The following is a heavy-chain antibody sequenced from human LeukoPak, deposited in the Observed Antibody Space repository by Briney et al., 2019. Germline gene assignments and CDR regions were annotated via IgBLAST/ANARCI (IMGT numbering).Heavy chain of an antibody. CDR2: ISYDGSNK. CDR3: AKLYGSGTYYNYFRY. V-gene: IGHV3-30*04. CDR1: GFTFSSYA. J-gene: IGHJ4*02. D-gene: IGHD3-10*01. Sequence: GSLRLSCAASGFTFSSYAMHWVRQAPGKGLEGVAVISYDGSNKYYADSVKGRFTISRDNAKNSLFLQMNSLRAEDTAVYYCAKLYGSGTYYNYFRYWGQGTLVTVSS.